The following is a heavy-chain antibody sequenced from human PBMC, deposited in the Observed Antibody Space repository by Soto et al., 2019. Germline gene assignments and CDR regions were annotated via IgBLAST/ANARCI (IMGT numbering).Heavy chain of an antibody. CDR1: GGSISSYY. Sequence: QVQLQESGPGLVKPSETLSLTCTVSGGSISSYYWSWIRQPPGKGLEWIGYIYYSGSTNYNPSLKSRVTISVDTSKNQFSLKLSSVTAADTAVYYCARASGLTTVTNYFDYWGQGTLVTVSS. V-gene: IGHV4-59*01. D-gene: IGHD4-17*01. J-gene: IGHJ4*02. CDR2: IYYSGST. CDR3: ARASGLTTVTNYFDY.